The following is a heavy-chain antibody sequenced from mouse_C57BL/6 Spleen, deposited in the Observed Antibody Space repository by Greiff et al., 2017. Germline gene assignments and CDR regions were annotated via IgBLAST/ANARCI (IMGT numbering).Heavy chain of an antibody. Sequence: QVQLQQSGAELVRPGASVTLSCKASGYTFTDYEMHWVKQTPVHGLEWIGAIDPETGGTAYNQKFKGKAILTADKSSSTAYMELRSLTSEDSAVYYCTRGTTVECDYWGQGTTLTVSS. J-gene: IGHJ2*01. CDR3: TRGTTVECDY. V-gene: IGHV1-15*01. CDR2: IDPETGGT. D-gene: IGHD1-1*01. CDR1: GYTFTDYE.